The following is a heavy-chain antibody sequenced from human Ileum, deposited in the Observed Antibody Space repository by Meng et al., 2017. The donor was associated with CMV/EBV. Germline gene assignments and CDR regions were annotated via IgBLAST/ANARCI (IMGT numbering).Heavy chain of an antibody. CDR3: ARESSGDYGDFGYFDH. J-gene: IGHJ4*02. Sequence: GFSFSDYYMSWVRQAPGKGLEWISYISTNGNIKKYVDSVKGRSTISRDSAKNSLFLQIDSLSAEDTAVYYCARESSGDYGDFGYFDHWGQGALVTVSS. CDR1: GFSFSDYY. D-gene: IGHD4-17*01. CDR2: ISTNGNIK. V-gene: IGHV3-11*04.